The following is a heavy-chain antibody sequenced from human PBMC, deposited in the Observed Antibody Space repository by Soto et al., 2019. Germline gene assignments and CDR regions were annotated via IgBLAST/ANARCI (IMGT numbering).Heavy chain of an antibody. D-gene: IGHD6-13*01. CDR3: ARDTGSSWYLD. CDR1: GFTFSSYG. Sequence: GGSLRLSCAASGFTFSSYGMHWVRQAPGKGLEWVAVIWYDGSNKYYADSVKGRFTISRDNSKNTLYLQMNSLRAEDTAVYYCARDTGSSWYLDWGQGTLVTVSS. CDR2: IWYDGSNK. J-gene: IGHJ4*02. V-gene: IGHV3-33*01.